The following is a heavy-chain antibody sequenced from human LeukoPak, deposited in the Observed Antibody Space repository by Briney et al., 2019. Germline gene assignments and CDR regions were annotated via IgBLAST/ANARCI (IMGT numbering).Heavy chain of an antibody. J-gene: IGHJ4*02. D-gene: IGHD3-10*01. Sequence: GGSLRLSCKGSGYIFTSYWIGWVRQMPGKGLEWMGSIYPGDSDIRYSPSFQGQVTISADKSITTAYLQWSSLKASDTAMYYCARLRYYGSGSYGDYWGQGTLVTVSS. CDR3: ARLRYYGSGSYGDY. CDR2: IYPGDSDI. V-gene: IGHV5-51*01. CDR1: GYIFTSYW.